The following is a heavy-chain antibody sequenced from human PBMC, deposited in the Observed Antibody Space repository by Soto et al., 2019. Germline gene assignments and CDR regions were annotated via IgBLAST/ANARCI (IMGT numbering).Heavy chain of an antibody. Sequence: SETLSLTCAVYGGSFSGYYWSWIRQPPGKGLEWIGEINHSGSTNYNPSLKSRVTISVDTSKNQFSLKLSSVTAADTAVYYCARGGGSGSYRLYYYYYGMDVWVQGTTVTVSS. V-gene: IGHV4-34*01. CDR1: GGSFSGYY. CDR3: ARGGGSGSYRLYYYYYGMDV. CDR2: INHSGST. D-gene: IGHD3-10*01. J-gene: IGHJ6*02.